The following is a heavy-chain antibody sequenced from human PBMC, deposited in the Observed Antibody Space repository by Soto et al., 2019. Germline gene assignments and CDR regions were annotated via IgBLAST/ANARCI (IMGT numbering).Heavy chain of an antibody. V-gene: IGHV3-33*01. CDR2: VWNDGSNK. Sequence: GGSLRLSCAASGFTFSSYGMHRVRHSPGKGLEWVAIVWNDGSNKYYADSVKGRFSISRDNSKNTLYLQMNSLRAEDTAVYYCARPLVVAARGHYYYGMDVWGQGTTVTVSS. CDR1: GFTFSSYG. CDR3: ARPLVVAARGHYYYGMDV. J-gene: IGHJ6*02. D-gene: IGHD2-15*01.